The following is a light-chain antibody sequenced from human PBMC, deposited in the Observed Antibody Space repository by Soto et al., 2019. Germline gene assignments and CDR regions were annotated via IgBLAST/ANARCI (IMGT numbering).Light chain of an antibody. CDR3: CSYAGSYTWV. J-gene: IGLJ3*02. CDR1: SSDVGGYNY. CDR2: DVS. V-gene: IGLV2-11*01. Sequence: QSALTQPRSVSGSPGQSVTISCTGTSSDVGGYNYVSWYQQHPGKDPKLMIYDVSKRPSGVPDRFSGSKSGNTASLPIAWLQAEYEADYYCCSYAGSYTWVFGGGTKLTVL.